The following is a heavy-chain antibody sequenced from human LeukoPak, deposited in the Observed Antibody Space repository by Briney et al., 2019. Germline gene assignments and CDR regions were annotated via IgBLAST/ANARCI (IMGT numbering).Heavy chain of an antibody. V-gene: IGHV4-59*01. CDR3: ARNVLGQAVIHWCYG. CDR2: IYHTGSN. CDR1: GASIRSSY. D-gene: IGHD4/OR15-4a*01. J-gene: IGHJ4*02. Sequence: SETLSLTCTVSGASIRSSYWPWIRQPPGRGLEWVGCIYHTGSNNYNPPLTSGPTIALDTSKNQYSLKLNSVTAADTAVYYCARNVLGQAVIHWCYGWGRGRVVTVS.